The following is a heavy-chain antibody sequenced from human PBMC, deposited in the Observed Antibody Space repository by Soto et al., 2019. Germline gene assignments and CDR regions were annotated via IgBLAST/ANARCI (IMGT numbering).Heavy chain of an antibody. Sequence: PSETLSLTCTVSVGSIANNNYFWGWFRQPPGKGLEWIGSAAYSGGTYKNPSLKSRVTVSVDTSKNQFSLKLTSVTAADTAVYYCAKVVVGATSHSDFDSWGQGTLVTVSS. CDR2: AAYSGGT. V-gene: IGHV4-39*01. CDR1: VGSIANNNYF. CDR3: AKVVVGATSHSDFDS. D-gene: IGHD2-15*01. J-gene: IGHJ4*02.